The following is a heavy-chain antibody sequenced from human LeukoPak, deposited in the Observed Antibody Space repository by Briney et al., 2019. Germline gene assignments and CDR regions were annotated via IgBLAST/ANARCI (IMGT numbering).Heavy chain of an antibody. CDR1: GDSVSSNSAA. V-gene: IGHV6-1*01. J-gene: IGHJ4*02. Sequence: SQTLSLTCALSGDSVSSNSAAWHWITQSPSRGLEWLGRTYYRSNWYNDYAVPVKSRITINPDTSKNQFSLQLNSVTPEDTAIYYCARFIVASGSFDYWGQGTLVTVSS. CDR3: ARFIVASGSFDY. CDR2: TYYRSNWYN. D-gene: IGHD6-13*01.